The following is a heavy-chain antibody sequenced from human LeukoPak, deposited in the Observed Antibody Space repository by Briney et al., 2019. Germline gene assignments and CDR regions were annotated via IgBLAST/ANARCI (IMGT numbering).Heavy chain of an antibody. J-gene: IGHJ4*02. CDR2: INPNSGGT. Sequence: ASVKVSCKASGYTFTGYYMHWVRQAPGQGLEWMGRINPNSGGTNYAQKFQGRVTMTRDTSISTAYMELSRLRSDDTAVYYCARDIGYCSSTSCYVVGDYWGQGTLVTASS. CDR1: GYTFTGYY. CDR3: ARDIGYCSSTSCYVVGDY. V-gene: IGHV1-2*06. D-gene: IGHD2-2*01.